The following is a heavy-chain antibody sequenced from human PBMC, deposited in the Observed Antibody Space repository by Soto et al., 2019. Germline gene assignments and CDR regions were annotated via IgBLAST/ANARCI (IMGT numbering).Heavy chain of an antibody. CDR3: ARDIVVVPAPRDYYGMDV. J-gene: IGHJ6*02. V-gene: IGHV1-3*01. CDR2: INAGNGNT. Sequence: QVQLVQSGAEVKKPGASVKVSCKASGYTFTSYAMHWVRQAPGQRLEWMGWINAGNGNTKYSQKFQCRVTITRDTSASTAYMQLNSLRSEDTAVYYCARDIVVVPAPRDYYGMDVWGQGTTVTVSS. D-gene: IGHD2-2*01. CDR1: GYTFTSYA.